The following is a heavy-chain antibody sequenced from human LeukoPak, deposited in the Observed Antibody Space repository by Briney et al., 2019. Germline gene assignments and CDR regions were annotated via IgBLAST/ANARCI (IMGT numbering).Heavy chain of an antibody. V-gene: IGHV4-59*01. CDR1: GGSISSYY. CDR3: ASGYSSPAIDY. Sequence: SETLSLTCTVSGGSISSYYWSWIRQPPGKGLEWIGYIYYSGSTNYNPSLKSRVTLSVGTSKNQFSLKLSSVTAADTAVYYCASGYSSPAIDYWGQGTLVTVSS. CDR2: IYYSGST. J-gene: IGHJ4*02. D-gene: IGHD5-18*01.